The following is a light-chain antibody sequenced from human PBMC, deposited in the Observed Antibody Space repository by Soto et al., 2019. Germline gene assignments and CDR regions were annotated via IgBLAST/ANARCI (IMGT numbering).Light chain of an antibody. J-gene: IGLJ1*01. CDR3: SSYTSSTTRHV. CDR2: QVN. Sequence: QSALTQPASVSGSPGQSITISCTGTSSDIGDYNSVSWYQQHPGRAPKLMIFQVNNRPSGVSNRFSGSKSGNTASLTISGLQAEDEADYYCSSYTSSTTRHVFGTGTKVTVL. V-gene: IGLV2-14*01. CDR1: SSDIGDYNS.